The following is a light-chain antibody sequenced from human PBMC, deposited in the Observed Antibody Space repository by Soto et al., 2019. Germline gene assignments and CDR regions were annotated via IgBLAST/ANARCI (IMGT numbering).Light chain of an antibody. Sequence: DIQMTQSPSTLSASVGDRVTITCRASQSISTWLAWYQQKPGKAPKLLIYDASSLESGVPSRFSGSGSGTEFTLTISSLQPDDFATFYCQHYNTHSPTFGQGTKVDIK. CDR2: DAS. CDR1: QSISTW. J-gene: IGKJ1*01. CDR3: QHYNTHSPT. V-gene: IGKV1-5*01.